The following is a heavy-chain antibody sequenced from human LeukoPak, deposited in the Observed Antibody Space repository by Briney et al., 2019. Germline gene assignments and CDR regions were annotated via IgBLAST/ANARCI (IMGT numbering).Heavy chain of an antibody. CDR1: GDSVSSNSAS. CDR2: TFYTSKWNN. Sequence: SQTLSLTCAISGDSVSSNSASWNWFRQSPSRGLEWLGRTFYTSKWNNDYAVSVKSRITINPDTSKNHFSLQLNSVNLEDTAVYYCARRRYYDYTGFFDYWGQGTLVTVSS. V-gene: IGHV6-1*01. CDR3: ARRRYYDYTGFFDY. D-gene: IGHD3-22*01. J-gene: IGHJ4*02.